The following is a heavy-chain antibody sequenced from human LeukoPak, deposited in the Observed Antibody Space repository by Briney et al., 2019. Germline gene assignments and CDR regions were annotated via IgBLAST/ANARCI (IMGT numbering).Heavy chain of an antibody. D-gene: IGHD3-16*01. J-gene: IGHJ5*02. CDR1: GDSLCRYY. CDR3: ARGAAFWFDT. Sequence: SETLSLTCTLSGDSLCRYYWCWIRQPPPKGLEWIGYIYISWTTNYNPSINSRATISIDTTTNHFSLKLSSVTAAETAMYYCARGAAFWFDTWGQGTLVTVSS. V-gene: IGHV4-4*09. CDR2: IYISWTT.